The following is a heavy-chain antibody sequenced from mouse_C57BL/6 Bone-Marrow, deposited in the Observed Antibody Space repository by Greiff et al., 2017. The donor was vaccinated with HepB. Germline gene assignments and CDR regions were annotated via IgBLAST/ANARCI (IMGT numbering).Heavy chain of an antibody. CDR2: ISSGGSYT. J-gene: IGHJ2*01. Sequence: EVKLVESGGDLVKPGGSLKLSCAASGFTFSSYGMSWVRQTPDKRLEWVATISSGGSYTYYPDSVKGRCTISRDNAKNTLYLQMSSLKSEDTAMYYCARRDYRYWGQGTTLTVSS. D-gene: IGHD1-1*02. V-gene: IGHV5-6*02. CDR3: ARRDYRY. CDR1: GFTFSSYG.